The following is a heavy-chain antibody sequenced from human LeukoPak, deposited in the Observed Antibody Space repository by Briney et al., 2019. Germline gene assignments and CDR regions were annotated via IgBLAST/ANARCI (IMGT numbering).Heavy chain of an antibody. CDR2: IYSGGST. J-gene: IGHJ3*02. V-gene: IGHV3-53*01. Sequence: GGSLRLSCAASGFTVSSNYMSWVRQAPGKGLEWVSVIYSGGSTYYADSVKGRFTISRDNSKNTLYLQMNSLRAEDTAVYYCARDGCSSTSCRHDAFDIWGQGTMVTVSS. CDR3: ARDGCSSTSCRHDAFDI. D-gene: IGHD2-2*01. CDR1: GFTVSSNY.